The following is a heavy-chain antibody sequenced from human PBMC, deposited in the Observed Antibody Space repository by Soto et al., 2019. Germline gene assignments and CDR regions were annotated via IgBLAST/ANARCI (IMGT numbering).Heavy chain of an antibody. CDR2: INHSGST. CDR3: ARVFNSSSWFFDI. J-gene: IGHJ3*02. Sequence: QVQLQQWGAGLLKPSETLSLTCAVYGGSFSGYYWSWIRQPPGKGLEWIGEINHSGSTNYNPSLKSRVTISVDTSKNQFSLKLSSVTAADTAVYYCARVFNSSSWFFDIWGQGTMVTVSS. CDR1: GGSFSGYY. V-gene: IGHV4-34*01. D-gene: IGHD6-13*01.